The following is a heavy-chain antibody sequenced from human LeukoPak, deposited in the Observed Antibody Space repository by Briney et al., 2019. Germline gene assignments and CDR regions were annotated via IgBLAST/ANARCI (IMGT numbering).Heavy chain of an antibody. V-gene: IGHV5-51*01. Sequence: GESLKISCKGSGYSFTSYWIGWVRQMPGKGLEWMGIIYPGDSDTRYSPSFQGQVTISADKSISTAYLQWSSLKASDTAMYYCARQAADLVVPAAKEDYYCMDVWGKGTTVTVSS. CDR3: ARQAADLVVPAAKEDYYCMDV. J-gene: IGHJ6*03. CDR2: IYPGDSDT. CDR1: GYSFTSYW. D-gene: IGHD2-2*01.